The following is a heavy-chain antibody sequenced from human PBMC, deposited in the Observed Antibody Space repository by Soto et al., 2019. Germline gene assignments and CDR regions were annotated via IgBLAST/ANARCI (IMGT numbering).Heavy chain of an antibody. J-gene: IGHJ3*02. Sequence: QVQLVHSGAEVKKPGSSVNVSCKASGGTFSSYTISWVRQAPGQGLEWMGRIIPILGIANYAQKFQGRVTITADKSTSTAYMELSSLRSEDTAVYYCARGRRAVVVVAATGDAFDIWGQGTMVTVSS. CDR3: ARGRRAVVVVAATGDAFDI. CDR2: IIPILGIA. D-gene: IGHD2-15*01. V-gene: IGHV1-69*02. CDR1: GGTFSSYT.